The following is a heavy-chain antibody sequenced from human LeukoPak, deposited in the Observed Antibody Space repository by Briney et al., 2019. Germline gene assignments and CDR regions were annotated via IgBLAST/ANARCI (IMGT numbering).Heavy chain of an antibody. J-gene: IGHJ4*02. Sequence: PSETLSLTCTVSGGSISSSSYYWGWIRQPPGKGLEWIGSIYYNGSTYYNPSLKSRGTISVDTSKNQFSLKLSSVTAADTAVYYCARDHVYSSSPVSYYFDYWGQGTLVTVSS. D-gene: IGHD6-13*01. CDR2: IYYNGST. CDR1: GGSISSSSYY. V-gene: IGHV4-39*07. CDR3: ARDHVYSSSPVSYYFDY.